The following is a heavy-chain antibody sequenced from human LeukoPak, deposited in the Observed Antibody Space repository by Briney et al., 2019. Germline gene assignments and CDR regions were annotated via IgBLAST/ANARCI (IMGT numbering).Heavy chain of an antibody. CDR3: AKPGGSGSYGDWYFDL. Sequence: PGGSLRLSCAASGFTFSSFAMTWVRQAPGKGLEWVSAISNGGGYTYYADSVKGRFTISRDNSMITLYLQMNSLRAEDTAVYYCAKPGGSGSYGDWYFDLWGRGTLVTVSS. V-gene: IGHV3-23*01. CDR1: GFTFSSFA. CDR2: ISNGGGYT. J-gene: IGHJ2*01. D-gene: IGHD1-26*01.